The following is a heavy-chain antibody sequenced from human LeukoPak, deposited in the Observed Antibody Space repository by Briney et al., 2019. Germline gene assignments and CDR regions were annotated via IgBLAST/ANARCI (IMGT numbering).Heavy chain of an antibody. V-gene: IGHV3-30*02. CDR2: IRYDGSNK. Sequence: PGGSLRLSCAASGFTFSGSAMHWVRQASGKGLEWVAFIRYDGSNKYYADSVKGRFTISRDNAKNSLYLQMNSLRAEDTAVYYCARDPSSGWYLKGWFDPWGQGTLVTVSS. CDR3: ARDPSSGWYLKGWFDP. CDR1: GFTFSGSA. J-gene: IGHJ5*02. D-gene: IGHD6-19*01.